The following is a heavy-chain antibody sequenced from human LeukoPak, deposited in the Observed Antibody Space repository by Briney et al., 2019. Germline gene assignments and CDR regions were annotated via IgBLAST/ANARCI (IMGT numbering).Heavy chain of an antibody. Sequence: ASVKVSCKASGYTFTSYDINWVRQATGQGLEWMGWMNPNSGNTGYAQKFQGRVTITRNTSISTAYMELSSLRSEDTAVYYCASGALASRLPFNWFDPWGQGTLVTVSS. J-gene: IGHJ5*02. CDR3: ASGALASRLPFNWFDP. CDR2: MNPNSGNT. V-gene: IGHV1-8*03. D-gene: IGHD5-12*01. CDR1: GYTFTSYD.